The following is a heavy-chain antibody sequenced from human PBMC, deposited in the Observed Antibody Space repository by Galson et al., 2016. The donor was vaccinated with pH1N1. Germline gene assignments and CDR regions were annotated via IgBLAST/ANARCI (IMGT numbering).Heavy chain of an antibody. J-gene: IGHJ4*02. V-gene: IGHV3-7*04. CDR2: IKEDGSQK. CDR1: GFTFSNYW. CDR3: ARKGLPDY. Sequence: SLRLSCAASGFTFSNYWMSWVRQAPGKGLEWVANIKEDGSQKYYVDSVKGRFTISRDNAKNSLNLQMNSLRAEDTAVYYCARKGLPDYWGQGALVTVSS.